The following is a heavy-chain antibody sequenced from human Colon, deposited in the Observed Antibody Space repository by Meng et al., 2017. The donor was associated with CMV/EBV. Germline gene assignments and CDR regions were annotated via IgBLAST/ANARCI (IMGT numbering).Heavy chain of an antibody. V-gene: IGHV4-31*02. CDR3: ARHRDHHYPNFAFDL. J-gene: IGHJ5*02. CDR2: IYYSGTA. D-gene: IGHD1-1*01. CDR1: NGSISSTTYY. Sequence: SNGSISSTTYYWTWVRQHTGKGLEWVGYIYYSGTAYHNPSLKSRLTISLETSKNLCSMKLNSVTAADTAVYYCARHRDHHYPNFAFDLWGQGILVTVS.